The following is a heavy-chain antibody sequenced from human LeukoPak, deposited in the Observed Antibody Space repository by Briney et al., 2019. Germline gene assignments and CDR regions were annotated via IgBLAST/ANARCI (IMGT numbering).Heavy chain of an antibody. J-gene: IGHJ3*02. CDR3: ASAIFVENAFDI. V-gene: IGHV4-59*01. CDR1: GDSISSFY. Sequence: KPSETLSLTCTVSGDSISSFYWSWIRQPPGKGLEWIGYIYYNGNTNSNPSLKSRVTISVDTSKNQFSLKLSSVTAADTAVYYCASAIFVENAFDIWGQGTMVTVSS. D-gene: IGHD3-3*01. CDR2: IYYNGNT.